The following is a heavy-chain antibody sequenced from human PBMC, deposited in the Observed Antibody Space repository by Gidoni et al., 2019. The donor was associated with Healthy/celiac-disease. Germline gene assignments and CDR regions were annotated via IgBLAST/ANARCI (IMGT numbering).Heavy chain of an antibody. J-gene: IGHJ4*02. CDR2: INHSGST. Sequence: QLQQWGAGLLKPSETLSLTCAVYGGSFSGYYWRWIRQPPGKGLEWIGEINHSGSTNYNPSLKSRVTISVDTSKNQFSLTLSSVTAADTAVYYCARGRGYCSGGSCYPFDYWGQGTLVTVSS. CDR3: ARGRGYCSGGSCYPFDY. D-gene: IGHD2-15*01. V-gene: IGHV4-34*01. CDR1: GGSFSGYY.